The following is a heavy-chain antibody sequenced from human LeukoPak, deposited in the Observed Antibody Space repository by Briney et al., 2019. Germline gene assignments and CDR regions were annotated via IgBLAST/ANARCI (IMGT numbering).Heavy chain of an antibody. Sequence: GESLKISCKGSGYSFTSYWIGWVRQMPGKGLEWMGIIYPGDSDTRYSPSFQGQVTISADKSISTAYLQWSSLKASDTAMYYCARTGSGYISGARNPFDIWGRGTMVTVSS. V-gene: IGHV5-51*01. CDR2: IYPGDSDT. CDR1: GYSFTSYW. D-gene: IGHD3-22*01. CDR3: ARTGSGYISGARNPFDI. J-gene: IGHJ3*02.